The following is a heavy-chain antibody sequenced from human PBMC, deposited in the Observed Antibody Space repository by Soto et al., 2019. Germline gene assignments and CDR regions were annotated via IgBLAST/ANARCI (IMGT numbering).Heavy chain of an antibody. Sequence: SETLSLTCAVSGGSISSGGYSWSWIRQPPGKGLEWIGYMYHSGSTYYNPSLKSRVTISIDRSKNQFSLKLSSVTAADTAVYYGARVADYWGQGILVTLSS. J-gene: IGHJ4*02. CDR1: GGSISSGGYS. D-gene: IGHD3-3*02. CDR2: MYHSGST. V-gene: IGHV4-30-2*01. CDR3: ARVADY.